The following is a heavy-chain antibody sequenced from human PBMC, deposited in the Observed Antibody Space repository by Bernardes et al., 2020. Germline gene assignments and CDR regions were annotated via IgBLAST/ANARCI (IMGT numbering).Heavy chain of an antibody. CDR3: ARDLRFSLHYESEIDAFDI. D-gene: IGHD3-16*02. CDR1: GFTFSSYS. Sequence: GGSLRLSCAASGFTFSSYSMNWVRQAPGKGLEWVSYISSSSSTIYYADSVKGRFTISRDNAKNSLYLQMNSLRDEDTAVYYCARDLRFSLHYESEIDAFDIWGQGTMVTVSS. CDR2: ISSSSSTI. J-gene: IGHJ3*02. V-gene: IGHV3-48*02.